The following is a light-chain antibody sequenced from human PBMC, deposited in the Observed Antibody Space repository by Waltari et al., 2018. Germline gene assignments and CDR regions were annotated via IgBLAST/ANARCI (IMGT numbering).Light chain of an antibody. Sequence: DIVMTQSPDSLAVSLGERATINCKSSQSVLYSSNNKNYLAWYQQKPGQPPKLLIYWASTRESGVPDRFSGSGSGTDFTLTISSLQPDDFATYYCQHYSHSSPWTFGQGTKVEIK. CDR3: QHYSHSSPWT. CDR2: WAS. V-gene: IGKV4-1*01. CDR1: QSVLYSSNNKNY. J-gene: IGKJ1*01.